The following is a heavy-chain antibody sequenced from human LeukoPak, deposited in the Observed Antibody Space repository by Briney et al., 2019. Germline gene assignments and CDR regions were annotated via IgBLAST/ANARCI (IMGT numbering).Heavy chain of an antibody. D-gene: IGHD6-13*01. CDR3: VRRTFSSTYYFFDS. Sequence: SETLSLTCTVSGGSISRDYWTWIRQSPGKGLEWIGHLFDSGSTTYNPSLKSRVTISVDTSKSQFSLKLSSVTAADTAVYYCVRRTFSSTYYFFDSWGQGTLVTVS. J-gene: IGHJ4*02. CDR2: LFDSGST. V-gene: IGHV4-59*08. CDR1: GGSISRDY.